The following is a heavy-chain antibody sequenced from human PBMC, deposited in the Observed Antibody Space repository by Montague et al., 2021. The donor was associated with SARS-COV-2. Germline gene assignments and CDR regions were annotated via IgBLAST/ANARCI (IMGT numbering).Heavy chain of an antibody. Sequence: CAISGDSVSTHSGTWNWVRLSPSRGLEWLGRTYYRSWWRSQYPGSLESRITISGDTSKNQFSLQLNSVTPEDTAVYYCASAFYGDHWAFDVWGQGTMVTVSS. CDR2: TYYRSWWRS. D-gene: IGHD3-3*02. V-gene: IGHV6-1*01. J-gene: IGHJ3*01. CDR1: GDSVSTHSGT. CDR3: ASAFYGDHWAFDV.